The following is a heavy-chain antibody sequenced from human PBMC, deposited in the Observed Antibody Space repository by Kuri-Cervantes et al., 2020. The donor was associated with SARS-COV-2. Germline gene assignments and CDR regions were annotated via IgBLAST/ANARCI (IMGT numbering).Heavy chain of an antibody. J-gene: IGHJ6*03. V-gene: IGHV1-8*02. CDR1: GYSFTSYD. CDR3: ASETPGYSSSHYYYYMDV. D-gene: IGHD6-13*01. CDR2: MNPNSGNT. Sequence: ASVKVSCKASGYSFTSYDINWVRQATGQGLEWMGWMNPNSGNTDYAQKFQGRVTMTRNTSINTAYMELSSLRSEDTAVYYCASETPGYSSSHYYYYMDVWGKGTTVTVSS.